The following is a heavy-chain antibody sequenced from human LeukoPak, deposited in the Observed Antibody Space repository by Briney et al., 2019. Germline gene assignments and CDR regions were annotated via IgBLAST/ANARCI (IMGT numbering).Heavy chain of an antibody. Sequence: PGGSLRLSCAASGFTFSNYGMHWVRQAPGKGLEWVAVIYYDGSTTYYADSVKGRFTISRDNSKNMVYLQMNGLRAEDTAVYYCAKGVRGVIRDAFDVWGQGTMVTVSS. J-gene: IGHJ3*01. D-gene: IGHD3-10*01. CDR2: IYYDGSTT. CDR3: AKGVRGVIRDAFDV. V-gene: IGHV3-33*06. CDR1: GFTFSNYG.